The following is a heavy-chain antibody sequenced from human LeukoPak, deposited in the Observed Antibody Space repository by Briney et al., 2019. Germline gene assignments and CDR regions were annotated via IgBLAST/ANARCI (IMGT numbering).Heavy chain of an antibody. CDR2: IYYSGST. J-gene: IGHJ4*02. D-gene: IGHD2-2*01. Sequence: SETLSLTCTVSGGSISSYYWSWIRQPPGKGLEWIGYIYYSGSTNHNPSLKSRVTISVDTSKNQFSLKLSSVTAADTAVYYCARGADIVVVPAAPKAFDYWGQGTLVTVSS. CDR3: ARGADIVVVPAAPKAFDY. CDR1: GGSISSYY. V-gene: IGHV4-59*01.